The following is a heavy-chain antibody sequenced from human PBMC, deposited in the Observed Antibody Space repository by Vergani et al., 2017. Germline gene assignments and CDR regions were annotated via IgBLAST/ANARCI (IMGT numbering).Heavy chain of an antibody. CDR2: IYTSEST. D-gene: IGHD6-13*01. V-gene: IGHV4-4*07. CDR3: ARRGSWPPFGVDF. J-gene: IGHJ6*04. Sequence: QVQLQESGPGLVKPSETLSLTCIVSGGSISPYYWSWIRQPAGKGLEWIGRIYTSESTNYNPSLKSRVTMSVDTSKNQFSLNLTSVTAADTGVYYCARRGSWPPFGVDFWGKGTTVIVSS. CDR1: GGSISPYY.